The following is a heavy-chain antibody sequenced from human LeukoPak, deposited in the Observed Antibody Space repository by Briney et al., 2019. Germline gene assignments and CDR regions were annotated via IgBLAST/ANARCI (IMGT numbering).Heavy chain of an antibody. Sequence: PSETLSLTRTVSGGSISSYYWSWIRQPPGKGLEWIGYIYYSGSTNYNPSLKSRVTISVDTSKNQFPLKLSSVTAADTAVYYCARASGKWYSSSWYYFDYWGQGTLVTVSS. D-gene: IGHD6-13*01. CDR1: GGSISSYY. CDR3: ARASGKWYSSSWYYFDY. J-gene: IGHJ4*02. CDR2: IYYSGST. V-gene: IGHV4-59*08.